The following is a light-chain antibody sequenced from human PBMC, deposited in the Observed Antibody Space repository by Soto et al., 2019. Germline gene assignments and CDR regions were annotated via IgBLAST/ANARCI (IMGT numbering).Light chain of an antibody. Sequence: DVQLTQSPSSLSVSVGDRVTITCRASQSISTYLNWYQQKPGKAPKLLIYAASSLQSGVPSRFRGSGSGXDFTLXISSXXPEDFATXXXXXXYSTRLSFGGGTKVEIK. J-gene: IGKJ4*01. CDR2: AAS. CDR1: QSISTY. CDR3: XXXYSTRLS. V-gene: IGKV1-39*01.